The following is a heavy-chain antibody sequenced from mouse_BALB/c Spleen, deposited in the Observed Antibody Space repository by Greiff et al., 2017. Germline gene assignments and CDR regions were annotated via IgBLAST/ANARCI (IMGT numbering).Heavy chain of an antibody. J-gene: IGHJ3*01. CDR3: ARPTYYGPWFAY. CDR1: GFDFSRYW. D-gene: IGHD2-10*01. Sequence: DVMLVESGGGLVQPGGSLKLSCAASGFDFSRYWMSWVRQAPGKGLEWIGEINPDSSTINYTPSLKDKFIISRDNAKNTLYLQMSKVRSEDTALYYCARPTYYGPWFAYWGQGTLVTVSA. CDR2: INPDSSTI. V-gene: IGHV4-1*02.